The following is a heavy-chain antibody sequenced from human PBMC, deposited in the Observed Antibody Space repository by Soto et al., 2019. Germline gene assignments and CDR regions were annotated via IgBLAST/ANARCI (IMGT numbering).Heavy chain of an antibody. D-gene: IGHD6-13*01. J-gene: IGHJ6*02. CDR2: IKQDGSEK. CDR3: ARGHLSNSRWYFSYYYGWDV. V-gene: IGHV3-7*03. CDR1: GFTFSSSW. Sequence: EVQLVESGGGLVQPGGSLRLSCAASGFTFSSSWMSWVRQAPGKGLEWVANIKQDGSEKYYVDSVKGRFTISRDNAKNSLYLQMNSLRAEDTAVYYCARGHLSNSRWYFSYYYGWDVWSQGTTVTVSS.